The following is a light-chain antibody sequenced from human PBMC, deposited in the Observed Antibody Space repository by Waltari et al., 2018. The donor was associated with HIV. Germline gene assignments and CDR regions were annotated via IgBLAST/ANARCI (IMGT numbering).Light chain of an antibody. J-gene: IGKJ4*01. V-gene: IGKV1-9*01. Sequence: DIQLTQSPSCLSASVGDRVTITCRASQAISSYVAWYQQQPTKAPKDLLYGESTLQAGVPSRFSGSGSGTDFTLTITTVQPEDFATYYCQQIKTFPLTFGGGTKLDFK. CDR1: QAISSY. CDR2: GES. CDR3: QQIKTFPLT.